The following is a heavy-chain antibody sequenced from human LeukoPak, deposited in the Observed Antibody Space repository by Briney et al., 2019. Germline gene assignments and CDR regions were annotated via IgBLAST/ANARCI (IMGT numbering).Heavy chain of an antibody. CDR1: GFSVNNKY. V-gene: IGHV3-53*01. Sequence: PGGSLRLSCAASGFSVNNKYMTWVRQTPAKGLEWVSVIYSGGGTYYADFVKGRFTISRDDSKNTLFLQMNSLRAEDSAVYYCARDGLYGSGSYFFDYWGQGTLVTVSS. CDR2: IYSGGGT. D-gene: IGHD3-10*01. CDR3: ARDGLYGSGSYFFDY. J-gene: IGHJ4*02.